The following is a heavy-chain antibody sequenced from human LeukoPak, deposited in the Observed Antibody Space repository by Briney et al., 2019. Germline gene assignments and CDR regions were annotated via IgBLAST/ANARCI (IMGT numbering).Heavy chain of an antibody. V-gene: IGHV3-7*01. CDR3: ARDPVSYTSSPRRPRSDY. Sequence: GGSLRLSCAASGFTFSSYWMSWVRQAPGKGLEWVANIKQDGSETYYVDSVKGRFTISRDNPKNSLYLQMNSLTAEDTAVYYCARDPVSYTSSPRRPRSDYWGQGTLVTVSS. CDR1: GFTFSSYW. CDR2: IKQDGSET. D-gene: IGHD6-6*01. J-gene: IGHJ4*02.